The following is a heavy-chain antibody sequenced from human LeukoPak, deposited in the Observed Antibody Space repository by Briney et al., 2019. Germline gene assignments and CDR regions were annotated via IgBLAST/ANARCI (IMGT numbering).Heavy chain of an antibody. J-gene: IGHJ1*01. Sequence: SETLSLTYTVSGGSISSYYWSWIRPPPGKGLEWSGYIYYSGSTNYNPSLKSRVTISVDTSKNQFSLKLSSVTAADTAVYYCARHSGHFWSGYWYFQHWGQGTLVTVSS. CDR2: IYYSGST. CDR3: ARHSGHFWSGYWYFQH. V-gene: IGHV4-59*08. CDR1: GGSISSYY. D-gene: IGHD3-3*02.